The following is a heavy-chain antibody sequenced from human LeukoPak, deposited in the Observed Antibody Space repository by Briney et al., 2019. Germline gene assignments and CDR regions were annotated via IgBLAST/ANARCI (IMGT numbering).Heavy chain of an antibody. D-gene: IGHD6-13*01. V-gene: IGHV4-39*01. CDR3: ARQYTSSWTGCFDP. J-gene: IGHJ5*02. Sequence: SETLSLTCTVSGGSISSSSYYWGWLRQPPGKGLEWIGSVYYSGTTYYNPSLKSRVTISVDTSKKQFSLKLSSVNAADTAVYYCARQYTSSWTGCFDPWGQGTLVTVSS. CDR1: GGSISSSSYY. CDR2: VYYSGTT.